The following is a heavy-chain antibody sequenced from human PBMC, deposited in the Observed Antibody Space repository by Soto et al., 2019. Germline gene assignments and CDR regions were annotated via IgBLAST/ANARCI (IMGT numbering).Heavy chain of an antibody. CDR1: GTSISSNFW. V-gene: IGHV4-4*02. CDR2: IYHSGST. D-gene: IGHD2-15*01. J-gene: IGHJ5*02. CDR3: ATLPPRIVVVKTEIPT. Sequence: SETLSLTCAVSGTSISSNFWWTWVRQPPGKGLEWIGEIYHSGSTKYNPSLKSRVTISVDKSNNQFSLELRAVTAADTAVYYSATLPPRIVVVKTEIPTWGQGTLVTVSS.